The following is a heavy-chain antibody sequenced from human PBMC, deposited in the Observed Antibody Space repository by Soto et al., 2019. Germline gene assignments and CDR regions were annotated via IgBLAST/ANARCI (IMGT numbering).Heavy chain of an antibody. V-gene: IGHV3-30*18. Sequence: GGSLRLSCAASGFTFSSYGMHWVRQAPGKGLEWVAVISYDGSNKYYADSVKGRFTISRDNSKNTLYLQMNSLRAEDTAVYYCAKDWGATGDYYYYGMDVWGQGTTVTVS. CDR1: GFTFSSYG. CDR2: ISYDGSNK. D-gene: IGHD3-16*01. J-gene: IGHJ6*02. CDR3: AKDWGATGDYYYYGMDV.